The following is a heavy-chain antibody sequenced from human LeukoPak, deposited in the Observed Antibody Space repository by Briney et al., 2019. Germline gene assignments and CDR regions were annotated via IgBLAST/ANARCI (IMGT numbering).Heavy chain of an antibody. J-gene: IGHJ6*04. D-gene: IGHD6-19*01. V-gene: IGHV3-15*01. Sequence: PGGSLRLSCAASGFTFSNAWMSWVRQAPGKGLEWVGRIKSKTDGGTTDYAAPVKGRFTISRDDSKNTLYLQMNSLKTEETAVYYCNTENIRGIAGAGNLPPWGKGTTVTVSS. CDR1: GFTFSNAW. CDR2: IKSKTDGGTT. CDR3: NTENIRGIAGAGNLPP.